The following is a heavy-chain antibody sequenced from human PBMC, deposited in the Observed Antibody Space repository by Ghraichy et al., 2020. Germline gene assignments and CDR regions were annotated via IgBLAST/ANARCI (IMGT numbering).Heavy chain of an antibody. Sequence: LSLTCAASGFTFSSYAMSWVRQAPGKGLEWVSAISGSGGSTYYADSVKGRFTISRDNSKNTLYLQMNSLRAEDTAVYYCAKCGYSSGWYWFDYWGQGTLVTVSS. CDR3: AKCGYSSGWYWFDY. D-gene: IGHD6-19*01. V-gene: IGHV3-23*01. CDR2: ISGSGGST. J-gene: IGHJ4*02. CDR1: GFTFSSYA.